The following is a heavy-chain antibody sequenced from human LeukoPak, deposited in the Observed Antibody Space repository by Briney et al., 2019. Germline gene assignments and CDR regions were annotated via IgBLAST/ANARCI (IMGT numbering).Heavy chain of an antibody. CDR2: IWYDGSNK. CDR3: AREYGSGSYDYLDY. J-gene: IGHJ4*02. D-gene: IGHD3-10*01. V-gene: IGHV3-33*01. Sequence: GGSLRLPCAASGFTFSSYGMHWVRQAPGKGLEWVAVIWYDGSNKYYADSVKGRFTISRDNSKNTLYLQMNSLRAEDTAVYYCAREYGSGSYDYLDYWGQGTLVTVSS. CDR1: GFTFSSYG.